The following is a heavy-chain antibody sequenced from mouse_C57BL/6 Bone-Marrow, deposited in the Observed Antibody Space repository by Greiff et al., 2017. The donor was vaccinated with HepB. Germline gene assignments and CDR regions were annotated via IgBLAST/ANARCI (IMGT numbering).Heavy chain of an antibody. CDR2: IDPENGDT. J-gene: IGHJ4*01. CDR1: GFNIKDDY. CDR3: TTSFSRAMDY. Sequence: VQLQQSGAELVRPGASVKLSCTASGFNIKDDYMHWVKQRPEQGLEWIGCIDPENGDTEYASKFQGKATITADTSSNTAYLQLSSLTSEDTAVYYCTTSFSRAMDYWGQGTSVTVSS. V-gene: IGHV14-4*01.